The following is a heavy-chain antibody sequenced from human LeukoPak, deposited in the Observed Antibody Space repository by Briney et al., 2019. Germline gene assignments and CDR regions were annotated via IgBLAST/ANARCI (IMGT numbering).Heavy chain of an antibody. V-gene: IGHV3-9*01. CDR3: AKDMGYCSSTSCNDAFDS. D-gene: IGHD2-2*01. J-gene: IGHJ3*02. CDR2: ISWNSGSI. CDR1: GFTLDDYA. Sequence: PGRSLRLSCAASGFTLDDYAMHWVRPAPGKGLEWVSGISWNSGSIGYADSVKGRFTISRDNAKNSLYLQMNSPRAEDTALYYGAKDMGYCSSTSCNDAFDSWGQGTMVTVSS.